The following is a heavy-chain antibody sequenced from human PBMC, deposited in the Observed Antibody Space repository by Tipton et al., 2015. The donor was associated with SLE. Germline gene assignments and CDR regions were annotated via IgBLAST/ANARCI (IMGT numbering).Heavy chain of an antibody. V-gene: IGHV1-46*01. CDR2: VNPDTGGT. J-gene: IGHJ6*03. CDR3: ARGDYYHYYMDV. Sequence: QSGAEVKKPGASVKVSCTASGYTFSSNYIHWVRQAPGQGLEWMGIVNPDTGGTSYAQRFQGRVTVTADTSSSTVYVELSSLRFDDTAVYYCARGDYYHYYMDVWGKGTTVTVSS. CDR1: GYTFSSNY.